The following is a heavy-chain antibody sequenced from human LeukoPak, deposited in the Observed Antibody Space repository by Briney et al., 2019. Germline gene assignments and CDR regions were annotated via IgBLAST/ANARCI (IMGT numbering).Heavy chain of an antibody. V-gene: IGHV4-59*12. J-gene: IGHJ3*02. D-gene: IGHD3-22*01. CDR3: ARDYEYYYDSSGYYSRAFDI. Sequence: SETLSLTCTVSGGSISSYYWSWIRQPPGKGLEWIGYIYYSGSTNYNPSLKSRVTISVDTSKNQFSLKLSSVTAADTAVYYCARDYEYYYDSSGYYSRAFDIWGQGTMVTVSS. CDR2: IYYSGST. CDR1: GGSISSYY.